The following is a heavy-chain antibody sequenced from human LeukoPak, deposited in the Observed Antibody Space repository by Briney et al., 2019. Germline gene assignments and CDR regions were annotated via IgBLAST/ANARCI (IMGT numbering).Heavy chain of an antibody. CDR3: ARDTVTMVRGVITYRWFDP. J-gene: IGHJ5*02. CDR2: ISAYNGNT. V-gene: IGHV1-18*01. CDR1: GYTFTSYA. Sequence: ASVKVSCKASGYTFTSYAMNWVRQAPGQGLEWMGWISAYNGNTNYAQKLQGRVTMTTDTSTSTAYMELRSLRSDDTAVYYCARDTVTMVRGVITYRWFDPWGQGTLVTVSS. D-gene: IGHD3-10*01.